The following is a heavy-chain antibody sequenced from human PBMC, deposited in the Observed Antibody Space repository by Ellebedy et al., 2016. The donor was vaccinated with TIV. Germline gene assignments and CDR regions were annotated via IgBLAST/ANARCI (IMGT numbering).Heavy chain of an antibody. J-gene: IGHJ4*02. CDR2: IYPGDSDT. CDR1: GYSFTSYW. CDR3: ARGPLGIAVAGYFDY. V-gene: IGHV5-51*01. Sequence: GESLKISCKGSGYSFTSYWIGWVRQMPGKGLEWMGIIYPGDSDTRYSPSFQGQVTISADKSISTAYLQWSSLKASDTAMYYCARGPLGIAVAGYFDYWGQGTLVTVSS. D-gene: IGHD6-19*01.